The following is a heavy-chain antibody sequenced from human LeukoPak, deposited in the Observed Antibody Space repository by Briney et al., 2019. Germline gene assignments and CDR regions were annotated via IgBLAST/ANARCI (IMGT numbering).Heavy chain of an antibody. CDR3: ARGPSVLGPPVPEYYYYYMDV. Sequence: SETLSLTCAVYGGSFSGYYWSWIRQSPGKGLEWIGEINDSRNTNYNPSLKSRVTISVDTSKKQFSLKLSSVTAADTAVYYCARGPSVLGPPVPEYYYYYMDVWGKGTTVTVSS. CDR2: INDSRNT. D-gene: IGHD3-16*01. J-gene: IGHJ6*03. V-gene: IGHV4-34*01. CDR1: GGSFSGYY.